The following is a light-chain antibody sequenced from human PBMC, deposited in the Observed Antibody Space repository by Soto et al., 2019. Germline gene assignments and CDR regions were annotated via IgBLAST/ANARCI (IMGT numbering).Light chain of an antibody. CDR2: AAS. V-gene: IGKV1-39*01. CDR1: QSISSS. J-gene: IGKJ1*01. Sequence: DLPMTQSPSSLSASVGDRVTITCRASQSISSSLHWYQHKPGKAPKVLIHAASILQSGVPSRFSGSGSGTEFTLTISNLQPEDLATYYCHQSRSSPQTFGQGTRVEIK. CDR3: HQSRSSPQT.